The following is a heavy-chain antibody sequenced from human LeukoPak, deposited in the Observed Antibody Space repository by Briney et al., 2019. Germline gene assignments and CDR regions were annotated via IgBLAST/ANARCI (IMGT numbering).Heavy chain of an antibody. V-gene: IGHV3-33*08. CDR1: VFTFSSYG. D-gene: IGHD6-13*01. CDR3: ARTLSLRRSSLFDY. CDR2: IWYDGSNK. J-gene: IGHJ4*02. Sequence: PGGSLRLSCAASVFTFSSYGMHWVRQAPGKGLEWVAVIWYDGSNKYYADSVKGRFTISRDNSKNTLYLQMNSLRAEDTAVYYCARTLSLRRSSLFDYWGQGTLVTVSS.